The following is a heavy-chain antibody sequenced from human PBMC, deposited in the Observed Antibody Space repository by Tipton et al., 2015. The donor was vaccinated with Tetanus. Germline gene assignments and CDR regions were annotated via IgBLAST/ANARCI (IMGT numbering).Heavy chain of an antibody. D-gene: IGHD3-10*01. CDR2: MNPNSGNT. Sequence: QLVQSGAEVKKPGASVKVSCKASGYTFTSYDINWVRQATGQGLEWMGWMNPNSGNTGYAQKFQGRVTMTRNTSISTAYTELSSLRSEDTAVYYCASPDGSGSYYNPYGMDVWGQGTTVTVSS. V-gene: IGHV1-8*01. CDR1: GYTFTSYD. J-gene: IGHJ6*02. CDR3: ASPDGSGSYYNPYGMDV.